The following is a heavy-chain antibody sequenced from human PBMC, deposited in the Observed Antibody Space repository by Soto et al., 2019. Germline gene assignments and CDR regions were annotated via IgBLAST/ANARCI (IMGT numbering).Heavy chain of an antibody. D-gene: IGHD3-3*01. J-gene: IGHJ6*02. CDR2: VNPNSGGT. V-gene: IGHV1-2*04. CDR3: ARGPSYYDFWSGYHSPDYYYGMYV. CDR1: GYTFTGYY. Sequence: ASVKVSCKASGYTFTGYYMHWVRQAPGQGLEWMGWVNPNSGGTNYAQKFQGWVTMTRDTSISTAYMELSRLRSDDTAVYYCARGPSYYDFWSGYHSPDYYYGMYVWGQGTTVTVSS.